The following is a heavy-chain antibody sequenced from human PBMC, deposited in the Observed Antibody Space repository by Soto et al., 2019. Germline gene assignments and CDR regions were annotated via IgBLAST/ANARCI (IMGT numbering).Heavy chain of an antibody. V-gene: IGHV2-5*01. Sequence: QITLKESGPTLVKPTQTLTLTCTFSGFSLSTSGVGVGWIRQPPGKALEWLALIYWNDDKRYSPSLKSRLTITKDNSKNQVVLTMTNMDPVDTATYYCAHRRGFGELLVNWFDPWGQGTLVTVSS. D-gene: IGHD3-10*01. CDR3: AHRRGFGELLVNWFDP. CDR1: GFSLSTSGVG. J-gene: IGHJ5*02. CDR2: IYWNDDK.